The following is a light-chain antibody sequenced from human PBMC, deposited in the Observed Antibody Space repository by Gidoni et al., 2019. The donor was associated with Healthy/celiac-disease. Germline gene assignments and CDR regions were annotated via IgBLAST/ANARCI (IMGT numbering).Light chain of an antibody. V-gene: IGKV3-11*01. CDR1: QSLSSY. Sequence: ESVLTQTPAPLSLSPGERATLSCRASQSLSSYLAWYQQKPGQAPRLLIYDASNWATGIPARFSGSGSGTDFTLTISSLEPEDFAVYYCQQRCNWPVTFGQGTRLEIK. CDR2: DAS. J-gene: IGKJ5*01. CDR3: QQRCNWPVT.